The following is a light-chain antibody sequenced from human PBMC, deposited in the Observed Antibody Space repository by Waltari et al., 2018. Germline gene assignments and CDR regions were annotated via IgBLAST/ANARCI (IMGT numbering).Light chain of an antibody. Sequence: DIQMTQSPSSLSASVGDTVTITCRAIQGISNFLAWYQQKPGKAPKPLIYYASTLESGVPSRFSGSGSGTDFTLIISSLQPEDFATYYCQQHKSYPFTFGPGTTLDIK. CDR2: YAS. CDR3: QQHKSYPFT. CDR1: QGISNF. J-gene: IGKJ3*01. V-gene: IGKV1-16*01.